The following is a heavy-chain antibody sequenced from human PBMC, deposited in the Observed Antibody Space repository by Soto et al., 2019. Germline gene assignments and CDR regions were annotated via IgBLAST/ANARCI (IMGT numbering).Heavy chain of an antibody. Sequence: SETLSLTCTVSGGSISSSSYYWGWIRQPPGKGLEWIGSIYYSGSTYYNPSLKSRVTISVDTSKNQFSLKLSSVTAADTAVYYCARHGPGGGYVVGAYSMGYWGQGTLVTVSS. J-gene: IGHJ4*02. V-gene: IGHV4-39*01. CDR2: IYYSGST. D-gene: IGHD1-26*01. CDR3: ARHGPGGGYVVGAYSMGY. CDR1: GGSISSSSYY.